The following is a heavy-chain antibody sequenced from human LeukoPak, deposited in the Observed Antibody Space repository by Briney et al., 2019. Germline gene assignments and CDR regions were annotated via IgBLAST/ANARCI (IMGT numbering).Heavy chain of an antibody. V-gene: IGHV4-59*01. D-gene: IGHD6-19*01. CDR3: ARVLPYSSGWGVDY. J-gene: IGHJ4*02. CDR2: IYYSGST. CDR1: GGSIRSYY. Sequence: NASETLSLTGTVPGGSIRSYYWSWIRQPPGKGLEWIGYIYYSGSTNYNPSLKSRVTISVDTSKNQFSLNLSSVTAADTAVYYCARVLPYSSGWGVDYWGQGTLVTVSS.